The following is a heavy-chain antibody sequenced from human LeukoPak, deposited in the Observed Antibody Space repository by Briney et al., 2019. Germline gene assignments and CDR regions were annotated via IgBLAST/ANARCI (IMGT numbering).Heavy chain of an antibody. D-gene: IGHD1-26*01. CDR2: ISGYNGNT. J-gene: IGHJ5*02. CDR1: GYTFTSYG. V-gene: IGHV1-18*01. Sequence: ASVKVSCKASGYTFTSYGISWVRQAPGQGLEWMGWISGYNGNTKNAQKLQGRVTMTTDTSTSTAYMELRSLRSDDTAVYYCARDRSGSRRGWFDPWGQGTLVTVSS. CDR3: ARDRSGSRRGWFDP.